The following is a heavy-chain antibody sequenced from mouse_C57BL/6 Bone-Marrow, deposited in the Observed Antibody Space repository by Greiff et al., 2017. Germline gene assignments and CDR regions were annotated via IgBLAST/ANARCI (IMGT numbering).Heavy chain of an antibody. D-gene: IGHD1-1*01. CDR3: TRRGFYYYGSSFFPWFAY. CDR2: IYPGNSDT. CDR1: GYTFTSYW. V-gene: IGHV1-5*01. J-gene: IGHJ3*01. Sequence: EVQLQQSGTVLARPGASVKMSCKTSGYTFTSYWMHWVKQRPGQGLEWIGAIYPGNSDTSYNQKFKGKAKLTAVTSASTAYMERSSLTNEDSAVYYCTRRGFYYYGSSFFPWFAYWGQGTLVTVSA.